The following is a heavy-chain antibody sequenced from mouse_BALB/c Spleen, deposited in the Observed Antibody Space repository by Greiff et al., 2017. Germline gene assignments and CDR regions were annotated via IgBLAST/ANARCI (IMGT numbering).Heavy chain of an antibody. V-gene: IGHV14-4*02. CDR2: IDPENGDT. CDR1: GFNIKDYY. CDR3: NALYRYGPGYYAMDY. J-gene: IGHJ4*01. Sequence: VQLQQSGAELVRSGASVKLSCTASGFNIKDYYMHWVKQRPEQGLEWIGWIDPENGDTEYAPKFQGKATMTADTSSNTAYLQLSSLTSEDTAVYYCNALYRYGPGYYAMDYWGQGTSVTVSS. D-gene: IGHD2-14*01.